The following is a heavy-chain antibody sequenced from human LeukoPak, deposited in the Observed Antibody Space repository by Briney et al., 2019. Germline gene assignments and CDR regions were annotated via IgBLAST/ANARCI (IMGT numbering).Heavy chain of an antibody. V-gene: IGHV1-24*01. CDR3: ATVSWLGDYGAFDI. Sequence: ASVKVSCKASGYTFTSYGISWVRQAPGKGLERMGGFDPEDGETIYAQKFQGRVTMTEDTSTDTAYMELSSLRSEDTAVYYCATVSWLGDYGAFDIWGQGTMVTVSS. CDR2: FDPEDGET. J-gene: IGHJ3*02. D-gene: IGHD4-17*01. CDR1: GYTFTSYG.